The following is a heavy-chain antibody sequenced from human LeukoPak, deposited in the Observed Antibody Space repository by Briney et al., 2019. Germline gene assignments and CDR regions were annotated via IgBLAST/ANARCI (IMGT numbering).Heavy chain of an antibody. Sequence: PGGSLRLSCAASGFTFSIYAMSWVRQAPGKGLEWVSAISGSGGSTYYADSVKGRFTISRDNSKNTLYLQMNSLRAEDTAVYYCAKGGYCSGGSCYTPGYFDYWGQGTLVTVSS. D-gene: IGHD2-15*01. J-gene: IGHJ4*02. CDR1: GFTFSIYA. V-gene: IGHV3-23*01. CDR3: AKGGYCSGGSCYTPGYFDY. CDR2: ISGSGGST.